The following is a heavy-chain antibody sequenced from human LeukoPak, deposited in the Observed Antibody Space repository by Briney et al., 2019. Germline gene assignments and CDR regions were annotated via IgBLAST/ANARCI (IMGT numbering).Heavy chain of an antibody. J-gene: IGHJ4*02. D-gene: IGHD7-27*01. CDR2: ISYNGAST. Sequence: LPGVSLRLSCVASGFTFGDVVMSWVRQAPGKGLEWVSAISYNGASTDYADSVKGRFAISRDNSKNTLYLQMNSLRAEDTAVYYCAQRTGGTKDYWGQGTQVTVSS. CDR1: GFTFGDVV. V-gene: IGHV3-23*01. CDR3: AQRTGGTKDY.